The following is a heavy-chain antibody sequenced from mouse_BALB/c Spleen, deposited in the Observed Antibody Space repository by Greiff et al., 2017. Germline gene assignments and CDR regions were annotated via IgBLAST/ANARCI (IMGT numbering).Heavy chain of an antibody. CDR1: GFAFSSYD. J-gene: IGHJ4*01. CDR3: ARHEGIRRGGAMDY. CDR2: ISSGGGST. V-gene: IGHV5-12-1*01. Sequence: EVQGVESGGGLVKPGGSLKLSCAASGFAFSSYDMSWVRQTPEKRLEWVAYISSGGGSTYYPDTVKGRFTISRDNAKNTLYMQMSSLKSEDTAMYYGARHEGIRRGGAMDYWGQGTSVTVSS. D-gene: IGHD2-4*01.